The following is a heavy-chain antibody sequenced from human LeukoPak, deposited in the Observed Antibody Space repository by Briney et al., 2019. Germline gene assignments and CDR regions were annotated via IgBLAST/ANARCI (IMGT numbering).Heavy chain of an antibody. CDR2: INWNGGST. J-gene: IGHJ5*02. CDR1: GFTFDDYG. CDR3: ARSGCGGGSCYFFSWFDP. D-gene: IGHD2-15*01. Sequence: GGSLRLSCAASGFTFDDYGMSWVRQAPGKGLEWVSGINWNGGSTGYADSVKGRFTISRDNAKNSLYLQMNSLRAEDTALYYCARSGCGGGSCYFFSWFDPWGQGTLVTVSS. V-gene: IGHV3-20*04.